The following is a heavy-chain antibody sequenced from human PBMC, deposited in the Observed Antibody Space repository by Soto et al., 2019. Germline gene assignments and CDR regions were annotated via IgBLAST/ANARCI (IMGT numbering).Heavy chain of an antibody. CDR2: IGGSGSFV. V-gene: IGHV3-21*01. D-gene: IGHD3-10*01. CDR1: GFTFSSHT. Sequence: EVQLVESGGGLVKPGGALRLSCAASGFTFSSHTMNWVRQTPGKGLEWVSSIGGSGSFVFYADSVKGRFAISRDSAKNSLYLQMNSLRAEDTAVYYCTRDPSGSGSYFPDHWGQVILVTVSS. CDR3: TRDPSGSGSYFPDH. J-gene: IGHJ4*02.